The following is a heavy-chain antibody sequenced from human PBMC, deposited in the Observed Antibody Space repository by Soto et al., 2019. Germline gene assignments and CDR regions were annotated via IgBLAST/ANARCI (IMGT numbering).Heavy chain of an antibody. CDR3: ARDLGYNSGHPFDY. V-gene: IGHV3-33*01. Sequence: TVGSLRLSCAASGFTFRSYTMHWVRQAPGKGLEWVALIWHDETNKYYADSVKGRFTISRDNSRNTLYLQMNSLRAEDTAVYYCARDLGYNSGHPFDYWGQGTQVTVSS. CDR1: GFTFRSYT. J-gene: IGHJ4*02. CDR2: IWHDETNK. D-gene: IGHD1-20*01.